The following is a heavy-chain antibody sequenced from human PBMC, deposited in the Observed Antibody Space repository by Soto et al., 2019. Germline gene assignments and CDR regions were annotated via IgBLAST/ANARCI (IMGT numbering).Heavy chain of an antibody. CDR3: VRDGSKTLLDRFAP. Sequence: ATLSLTCSVSGGSMSKFYWSWIRKTAGKVLEWMRLVYATGTSDYNPSLRSRIAMSVDISKKTFSLRLRSVTAADTGVYYCVRDGSKTLLDRFAPWAQGIVVTFSS. CDR2: VYATGTS. D-gene: IGHD1-1*01. J-gene: IGHJ5*02. V-gene: IGHV4-4*07. CDR1: GGSMSKFY.